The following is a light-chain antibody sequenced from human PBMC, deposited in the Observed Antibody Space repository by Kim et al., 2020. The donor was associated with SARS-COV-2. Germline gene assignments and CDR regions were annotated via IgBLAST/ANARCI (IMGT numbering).Light chain of an antibody. V-gene: IGKV1-27*01. CDR1: QSIKYR. CDR2: SAS. J-gene: IGKJ3*01. CDR3: QNYDSDPRT. Sequence: ESVGDRGTITCRASQSIKYRLTWYQQKPGKVPKLLIYSASTLQRGVPSRFSGSGSGTDFTLTISGLQPEDVATYYCQNYDSDPRTFGPGTKVDIK.